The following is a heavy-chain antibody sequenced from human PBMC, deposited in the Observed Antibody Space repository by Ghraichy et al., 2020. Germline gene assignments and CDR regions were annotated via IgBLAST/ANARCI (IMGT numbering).Heavy chain of an antibody. Sequence: SETLSLTCTVSGGTISTYYWTWIRQPPGKGLEWIGYIYYSGSTDYNPSLKSRVTMSVDTSKNQFSLKMSPVTAADTAAYYCMRGCSTFDYCRQGTLVSVSS. CDR1: GGTISTYY. CDR3: MRGCSTFDY. V-gene: IGHV4-59*01. CDR2: IYYSGST. D-gene: IGHD6-13*01. J-gene: IGHJ4*02.